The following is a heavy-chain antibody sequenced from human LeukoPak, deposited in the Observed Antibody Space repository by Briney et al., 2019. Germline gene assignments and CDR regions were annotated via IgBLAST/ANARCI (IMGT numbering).Heavy chain of an antibody. V-gene: IGHV4-59*01. D-gene: IGHD2-21*02. CDR1: GGSISSYY. CDR2: IYYSGST. J-gene: IGHJ4*02. CDR3: ARCIVVVTAIDY. Sequence: SETLSLTCTVSGGSISSYYWSWIRQPPGQGLEGIGYIYYSGSTNYNPSLKRRVTISVDTSKNHFSLKLISVAAADTAVYYCARCIVVVTAIDYWGQGTLVTVSS.